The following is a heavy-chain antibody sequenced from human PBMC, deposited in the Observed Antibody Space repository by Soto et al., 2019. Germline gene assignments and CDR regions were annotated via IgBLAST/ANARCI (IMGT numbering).Heavy chain of an antibody. CDR3: ARVSAYCSSTSCRLIDY. CDR1: GGSISSGGYY. Sequence: PSETLSLTCTVSGGSISSGGYYWSWIRQHPGKGLEWIGYIYYSGSTYYNPFLKSRVTISVDTSKNQFSLKLSSVTAADTAVYYCARVSAYCSSTSCRLIDYWGQGTLVTVSS. CDR2: IYYSGST. V-gene: IGHV4-31*03. D-gene: IGHD2-2*01. J-gene: IGHJ4*02.